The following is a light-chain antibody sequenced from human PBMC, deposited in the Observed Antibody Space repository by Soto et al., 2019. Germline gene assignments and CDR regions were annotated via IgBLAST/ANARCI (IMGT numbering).Light chain of an antibody. Sequence: DIQMTQSPSTLSASVGDRVTITCRASQSISSWLAWYQQKPGKAPKLLIYDASSWESGLPSRFSGSRGGTEFTLTISSLQPDDFASYYCQQYNSYLTFGQGTKVEIK. CDR3: QQYNSYLT. J-gene: IGKJ1*01. CDR2: DAS. V-gene: IGKV1-5*01. CDR1: QSISSW.